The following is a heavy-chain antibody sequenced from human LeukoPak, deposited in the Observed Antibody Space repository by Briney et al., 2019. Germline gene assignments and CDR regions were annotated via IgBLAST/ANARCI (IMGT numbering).Heavy chain of an antibody. Sequence: GGSLRLSCAASGFTFSDYYMNWIRQAPGKGLEWISYRSSSGNTIYYADSVKGRFTISRDNAKNSLYLQMNSLRAEDTAVYYCARARDGYNYYPFDYWGQGTLVTVSS. CDR1: GFTFSDYY. CDR2: RSSSGNTI. CDR3: ARARDGYNYYPFDY. D-gene: IGHD5-24*01. J-gene: IGHJ4*02. V-gene: IGHV3-11*01.